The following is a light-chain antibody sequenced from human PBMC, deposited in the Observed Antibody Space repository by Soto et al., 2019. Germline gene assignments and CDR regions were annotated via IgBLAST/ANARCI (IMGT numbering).Light chain of an antibody. CDR2: KAS. CDR1: QSISSW. V-gene: IGKV1-5*03. CDR3: QQYSTRYT. Sequence: DIQMTQSPSTLSASVGDRVTITCRASQSISSWLAWYQQKPGKAPNLLIYKASSLESGVPSRFSGSGSGTEFPLTISSLQPDDFATYYCQQYSTRYTFGQGTKLEIK. J-gene: IGKJ2*01.